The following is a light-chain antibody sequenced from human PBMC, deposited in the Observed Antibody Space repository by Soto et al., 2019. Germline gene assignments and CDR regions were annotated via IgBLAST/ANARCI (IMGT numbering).Light chain of an antibody. Sequence: DIVMTQSPLSLPVTPGEPASISCRSSQSLLHSNGYNYLDWYLQKPGQSPQLLIYLGSNRASGVTERFSGSGSGTDVTLTISRVEAEDVGVYYCMQALQTPLTFVRGTKFDIK. J-gene: IGKJ4*01. CDR2: LGS. CDR1: QSLLHSNGYNY. CDR3: MQALQTPLT. V-gene: IGKV2-28*01.